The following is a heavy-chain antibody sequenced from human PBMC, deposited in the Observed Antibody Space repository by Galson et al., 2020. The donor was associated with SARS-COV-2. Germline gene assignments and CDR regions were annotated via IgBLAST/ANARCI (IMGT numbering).Heavy chain of an antibody. CDR3: ARLAAFGELGDAFDI. CDR2: IATADDT. J-gene: IGHJ3*02. Sequence: GGSLRLSCAASGFKFSNYDIHWVRQAPGKGLEWVSAIATADDTYYPDSVKGRFTISRENAKNSVYLKMDSLRAGDTAVYYCARLAAFGELGDAFDIWGQGTMVTVSS. D-gene: IGHD3-10*01. V-gene: IGHV3-13*01. CDR1: GFKFSNYD.